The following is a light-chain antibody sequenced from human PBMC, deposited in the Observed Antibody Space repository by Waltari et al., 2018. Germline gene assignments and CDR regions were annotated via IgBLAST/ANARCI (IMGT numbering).Light chain of an antibody. CDR2: NDN. V-gene: IGLV1-44*01. CDR1: SSNIGSNT. CDR3: AAWDASLNGHYV. Sequence: QSVLTQPPSASGTPGQRVIISCSGSSSNIGSNTVNWDQQLPGTAPKLFIYNDNQRPSGGPYRVSGSTPGSSASLASSGLQSEDEADYYCAAWDASLNGHYVFGTGTQVTVL. J-gene: IGLJ1*01.